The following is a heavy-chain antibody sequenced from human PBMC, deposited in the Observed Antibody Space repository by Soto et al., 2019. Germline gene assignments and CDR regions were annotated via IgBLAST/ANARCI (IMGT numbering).Heavy chain of an antibody. V-gene: IGHV3-30*18. J-gene: IGHJ4*02. Sequence: GGSLRLSCAASGFTFSSHGMHWLRQAPGKGLEWVTVISYDGSNEYYADSVKGRFTIFRDNSKNILYLQMNSLRTEDTAVYYCAKERMEQYQLLPFFDYWGQGTLVTVSS. CDR1: GFTFSSHG. CDR2: ISYDGSNE. CDR3: AKERMEQYQLLPFFDY. D-gene: IGHD2-2*01.